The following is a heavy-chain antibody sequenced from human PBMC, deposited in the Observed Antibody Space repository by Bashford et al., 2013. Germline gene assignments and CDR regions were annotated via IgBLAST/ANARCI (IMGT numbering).Heavy chain of an antibody. CDR2: ICPGDSDT. D-gene: IGHD3-9*01. J-gene: IGHJ4*02. CDR1: GLQLLPITG. CDR3: ARGLLEKRHVDWLLFH. V-gene: IGHV5-51*01. Sequence: GESLKISCKGSGLQLLPITGSVGCARCPGEAWSGMGIICPGDSDTRYSPSFQGQVTISADKSISTAYLQWSSLKASDSATYFCARGLLEKRHVDWLLFHWGQGTLVTVSS.